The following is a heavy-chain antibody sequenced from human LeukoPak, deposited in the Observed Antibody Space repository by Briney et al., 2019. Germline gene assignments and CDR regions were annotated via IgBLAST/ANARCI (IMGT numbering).Heavy chain of an antibody. CDR1: GYSISTSNY. V-gene: IGHV4-28*05. J-gene: IGHJ3*02. CDR2: IYYSGGI. D-gene: IGHD4-17*01. CDR3: ARKTTTGPTKAAFDI. Sequence: SETLSLTCAVSGYSISTSNYWAWIRQPPGKGLEWIGHIYYSGGIYYNPSLKSRVTMSVDTSKSQFSLKLSSVTAVDTAVYYCARKTTTGPTKAAFDIWGQGTMLTVSS.